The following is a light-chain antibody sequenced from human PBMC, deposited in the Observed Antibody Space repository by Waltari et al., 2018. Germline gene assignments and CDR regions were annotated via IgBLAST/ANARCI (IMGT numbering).Light chain of an antibody. CDR1: QSISSW. V-gene: IGKV1-5*03. CDR2: KAS. CDR3: QQYNTNSQWT. Sequence: DIQMTQSPSTLSASVGDRVTITCRASQSISSWLAWYQQKPGKAPKLLIYKASTLGRGIPSRFSGSGSGTEFTLTISSLQPDDFATYYCQQYNTNSQWTFGQGTKVEIK. J-gene: IGKJ1*01.